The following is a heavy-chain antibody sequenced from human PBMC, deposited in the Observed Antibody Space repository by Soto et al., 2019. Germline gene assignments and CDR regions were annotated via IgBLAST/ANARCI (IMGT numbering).Heavy chain of an antibody. CDR3: ARVSSIAARRSFDS. J-gene: IGHJ4*02. D-gene: IGHD6-6*01. V-gene: IGHV1-8*01. CDR2: LNPHSGKT. Sequence: VSVKGACKAAGYTFTIHDIDWGLQAPGQGLEWMAGLNPHSGKTAYAQKFQGRLTMTGNASTSTAYMELSSLRSEDTAMYYCARVSSIAARRSFDSWGQGTLVTVSS. CDR1: GYTFTIHD.